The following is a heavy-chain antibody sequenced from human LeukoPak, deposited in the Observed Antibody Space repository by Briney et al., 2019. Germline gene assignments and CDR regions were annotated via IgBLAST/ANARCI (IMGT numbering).Heavy chain of an antibody. CDR3: GRLLKKDSSGWGGGFGY. D-gene: IGHD3-10*01. CDR2: IYPGDSDT. Sequence: KSGESLKISCRGSGYNFTSYWIGWVRQMPGKGLEWMGIIYPGDSDTRYSPSFQGHVTFSVDKSNSTAYLQWSTLKASDTATYYGGRLLKKDSSGWGGGFGYWGQGTLVIVTS. CDR1: GYNFTSYW. V-gene: IGHV5-51*01. J-gene: IGHJ4*02.